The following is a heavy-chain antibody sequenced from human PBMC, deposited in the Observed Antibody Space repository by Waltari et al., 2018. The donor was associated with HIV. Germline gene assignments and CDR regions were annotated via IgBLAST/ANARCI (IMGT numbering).Heavy chain of an antibody. Sequence: EVQLVASGVGLVQPGGSLSLSCGASGLPFSSYEDNWGRQAPGKGLEWVSYISSSGSTIYYADSVKGRFTISRDNAKNSLYLQMNSLRAEDTAVYYCARDMSPGTAAFPGYFDYWGQGTLVTVSS. CDR2: ISSSGSTI. CDR3: ARDMSPGTAAFPGYFDY. D-gene: IGHD2-2*01. CDR1: GLPFSSYE. J-gene: IGHJ4*02. V-gene: IGHV3-48*03.